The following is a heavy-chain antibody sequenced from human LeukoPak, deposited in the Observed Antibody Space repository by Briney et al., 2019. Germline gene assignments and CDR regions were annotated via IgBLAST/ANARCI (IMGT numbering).Heavy chain of an antibody. V-gene: IGHV4-30-2*01. CDR1: GGSISSGGYY. Sequence: SQTLSLTCAVSGGSISSGGYYWSWIRQPPGKGLEWIGEINHSGSTNYNPSLKSRVTISVDTSKNQFSLKLSSVTAADTAVYYCASAPRREYYFDYWGQGTLVTVSS. CDR3: ASAPRREYYFDY. J-gene: IGHJ4*02. CDR2: INHSGST. D-gene: IGHD3-10*01.